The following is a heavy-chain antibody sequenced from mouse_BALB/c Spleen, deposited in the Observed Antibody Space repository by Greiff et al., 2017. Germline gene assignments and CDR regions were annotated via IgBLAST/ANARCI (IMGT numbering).Heavy chain of an antibody. CDR1: GYTFTSYW. J-gene: IGHJ4*01. Sequence: VQGVESGAELAKPGASVKMSCKASGYTFTSYWMHWVKQRPGQGLEWIGYINPSTGYTEYNQKFKDKATLTADKSSSTAYMQLSSLTSEDSAVYYCARPDYAMDYWGQGTSVTVSS. V-gene: IGHV1-7*01. CDR3: ARPDYAMDY. CDR2: INPSTGYT.